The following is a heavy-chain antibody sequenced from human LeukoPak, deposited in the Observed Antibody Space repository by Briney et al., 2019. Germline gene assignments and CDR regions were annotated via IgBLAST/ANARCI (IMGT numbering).Heavy chain of an antibody. D-gene: IGHD5-18*01. CDR1: GGSISSHY. CDR2: IYYSGST. Sequence: SETLSLTCTVSGGSISSHYWSWIRQPPGKGLEWIGYIYYSGSTNYNPSLKSRVTISVDTSKNQFSLKLSFVTAADTAVYYCARGGYSYGHYYYYYYMDVWGKGTTVTVSS. J-gene: IGHJ6*03. V-gene: IGHV4-59*11. CDR3: ARGGYSYGHYYYYYYMDV.